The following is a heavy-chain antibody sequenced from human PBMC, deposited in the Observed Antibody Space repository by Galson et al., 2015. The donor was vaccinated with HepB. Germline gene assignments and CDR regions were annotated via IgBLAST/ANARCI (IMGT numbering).Heavy chain of an antibody. J-gene: IGHJ4*02. V-gene: IGHV3-15*01. D-gene: IGHD6-25*01. CDR2: IKSKTEGGTT. CDR3: TTSPHPPRGSYGRLLDY. CDR1: GFTFSNAW. Sequence: SLRLSCAASGFTFSNAWMSWVRQAPGKGLEWVGRIKSKTEGGTTDYAAPVKGRFTISRDDSKNTLYLQMNSLKTEDTAVYYCTTSPHPPRGSYGRLLDYWGQGTLVTVSS.